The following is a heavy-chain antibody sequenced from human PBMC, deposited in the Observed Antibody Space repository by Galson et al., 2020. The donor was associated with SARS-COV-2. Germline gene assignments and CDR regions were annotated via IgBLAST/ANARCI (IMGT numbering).Heavy chain of an antibody. CDR1: GFTFSSYA. V-gene: IGHV3-30-3*01. Sequence: GGSLRLSCAASGFTFSSYAMHWVRQAPGKGLEWVAVISYDGSNKYYADSVKGRFTISRDNSKNTLYLQMNSLRAEDTAVYYCARESGTWAFDIWGQGTMVTVSS. D-gene: IGHD1-1*01. CDR2: ISYDGSNK. CDR3: ARESGTWAFDI. J-gene: IGHJ3*02.